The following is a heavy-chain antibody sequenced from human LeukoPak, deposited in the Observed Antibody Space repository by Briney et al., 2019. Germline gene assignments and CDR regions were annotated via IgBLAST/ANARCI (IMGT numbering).Heavy chain of an antibody. CDR1: GFTLSSYA. J-gene: IGHJ4*02. D-gene: IGHD2-21*01. Sequence: GGSLRLSCAASGFTLSSYAMSWVRQAPGKGLEWVSAISISGNTYHADSVKGRFNISRDSSKNKLYLQMNRLRAEDAAVYYCVKAPVTTCSGAYCYPFDYWGQGTLVTVSS. V-gene: IGHV3-23*01. CDR2: ISISGNT. CDR3: VKAPVTTCSGAYCYPFDY.